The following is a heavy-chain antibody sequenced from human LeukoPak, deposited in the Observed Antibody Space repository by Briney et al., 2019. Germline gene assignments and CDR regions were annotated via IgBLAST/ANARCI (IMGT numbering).Heavy chain of an antibody. CDR2: IRYDGNNK. Sequence: GGSLRLSCAASGFTSSSYGMHWVRQAPGKGLEWVAFIRYDGNNKYYADSVKGRFTISRDTSKDTLSLKMNSLRVEDTAVYYCAKDGGSTSCYGLCYYYYMDAWGKGTTVTISS. D-gene: IGHD2-2*01. J-gene: IGHJ6*03. V-gene: IGHV3-30*02. CDR1: GFTSSSYG. CDR3: AKDGGSTSCYGLCYYYYMDA.